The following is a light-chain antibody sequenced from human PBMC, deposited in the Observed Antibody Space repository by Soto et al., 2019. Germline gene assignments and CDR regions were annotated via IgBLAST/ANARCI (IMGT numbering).Light chain of an antibody. Sequence: QAVVTQPPSVSAAPGQKVTISCSGSSSNIGNNYVSWYQQLPGTAPKLLIYENNKRPSGIPDRFSGSKSGTSATLGITGLQTGDEADYYCGTWDITLNINWVFGGGTKVTVL. J-gene: IGLJ3*02. CDR3: GTWDITLNINWV. V-gene: IGLV1-51*02. CDR2: ENN. CDR1: SSNIGNNY.